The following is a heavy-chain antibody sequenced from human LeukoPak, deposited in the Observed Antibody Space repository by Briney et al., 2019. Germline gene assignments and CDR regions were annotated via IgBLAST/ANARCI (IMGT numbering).Heavy chain of an antibody. Sequence: GGSLRLSCAAPGFTFSSYWMHWVRQAPGKGLVWVSRINSDGSSTSYADSVKGRFTISRDNAKNTLYRQMNSLRAEDTAVYYCAGDYDYVWGSYRYLGDWGQGTLVTVSS. D-gene: IGHD3-16*02. V-gene: IGHV3-74*01. CDR2: INSDGSST. CDR1: GFTFSSYW. J-gene: IGHJ4*02. CDR3: AGDYDYVWGSYRYLGD.